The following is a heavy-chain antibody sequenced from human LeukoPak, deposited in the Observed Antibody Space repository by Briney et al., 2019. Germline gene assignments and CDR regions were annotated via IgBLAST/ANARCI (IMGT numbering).Heavy chain of an antibody. J-gene: IGHJ6*02. CDR3: ARDIPVDTAMVTTGEPNYYYGMDV. V-gene: IGHV3-48*03. D-gene: IGHD5-18*01. CDR2: ISSSGSTI. Sequence: GGSLRLSCAASGFTISSYEMNWVRQPPGKGLEWVSYISSSGSTIYYADSVQGRFTISRDNAKNSLYLQMSSLRAEDTAVYYCARDIPVDTAMVTTGEPNYYYGMDVWGQGTTVTVSS. CDR1: GFTISSYE.